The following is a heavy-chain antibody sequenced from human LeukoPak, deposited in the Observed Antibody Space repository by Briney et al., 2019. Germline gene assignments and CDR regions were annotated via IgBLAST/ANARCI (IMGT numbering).Heavy chain of an antibody. Sequence: ASVNASCKASGYTFTDYYIHWVRQAPGQGLVWMGWIDPYSGDTKYAQKIKGRVTMTRDTTISTVYMDLSRLTSDDTAVYFCASDIAASGSFDYWGLGTLVTVSS. D-gene: IGHD6-13*01. CDR3: ASDIAASGSFDY. CDR1: GYTFTDYY. CDR2: IDPYSGDT. J-gene: IGHJ4*02. V-gene: IGHV1-2*02.